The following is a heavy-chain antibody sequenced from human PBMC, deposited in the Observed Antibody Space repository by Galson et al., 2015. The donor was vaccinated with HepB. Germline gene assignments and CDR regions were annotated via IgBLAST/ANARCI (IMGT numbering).Heavy chain of an antibody. CDR1: GFIFSSYG. Sequence: SLRLSCAASGFIFSSYGMHWVRQAPGKGLEWVAFTRYDGSTKSYVDSVQGRLTISRDKSKNTLYLQLNSLRAADTAVFYCAKDARGFNYGTHFDSWGQGTLVTVSS. CDR3: AKDARGFNYGTHFDS. CDR2: TRYDGSTK. D-gene: IGHD5-18*01. J-gene: IGHJ4*02. V-gene: IGHV3-30*02.